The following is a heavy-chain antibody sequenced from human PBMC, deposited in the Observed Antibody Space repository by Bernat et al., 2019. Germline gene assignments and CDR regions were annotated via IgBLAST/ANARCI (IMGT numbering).Heavy chain of an antibody. CDR3: TTVLWFGGRFDP. V-gene: IGHV3-15*01. Sequence: EVQLVESGGGLVKPGGSLRLSCAASGFTFSNAWMSWVRQAPGKGLEWVGRIKSKTDGVTTDYAAPVKGRFTISRDDSKNTLYLQMNSLKTEDTAVFYCTTVLWFGGRFDPWGQGTLVTVSS. CDR1: GFTFSNAW. D-gene: IGHD3-10*01. CDR2: IKSKTDGVTT. J-gene: IGHJ5*02.